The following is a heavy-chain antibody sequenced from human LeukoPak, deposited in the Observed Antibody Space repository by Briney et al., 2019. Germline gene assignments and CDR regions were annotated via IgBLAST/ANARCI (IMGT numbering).Heavy chain of an antibody. V-gene: IGHV1-18*01. Sequence: GASVKVSCKASGYTFTSYGISWVRQAPGQGLEWMGWISAYNGNANYAQKLQGRVTMTTDTSTSTAYMELRSLRSDDTAVYYCARWGLAYCGGDCYYFDYWGQGTLVTVSS. CDR3: ARWGLAYCGGDCYYFDY. CDR2: ISAYNGNA. CDR1: GYTFTSYG. J-gene: IGHJ4*02. D-gene: IGHD2-21*02.